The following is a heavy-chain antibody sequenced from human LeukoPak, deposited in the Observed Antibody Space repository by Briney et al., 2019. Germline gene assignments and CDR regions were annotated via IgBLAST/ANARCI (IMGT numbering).Heavy chain of an antibody. CDR1: GFTFSSYS. CDR3: ARAVWDSSGYYYDY. CDR2: ISSSSSYI. D-gene: IGHD3-22*01. V-gene: IGHV3-21*01. J-gene: IGHJ4*02. Sequence: GGSLRLSCAASGFTFSSYSMLWVRQAPGKGLEWVSSISSSSSYIYYADSVKGRFTVSRDNAKNSLYLQMNSLRAEDTATYYCARAVWDSSGYYYDYWGQGTLVTVSS.